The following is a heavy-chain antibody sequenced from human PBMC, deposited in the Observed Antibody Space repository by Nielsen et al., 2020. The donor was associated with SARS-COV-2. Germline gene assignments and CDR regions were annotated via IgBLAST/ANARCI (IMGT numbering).Heavy chain of an antibody. CDR3: ARGLIAVAGPYYFDY. CDR1: GYTFTSYG. CDR2: ISGHNGNT. Sequence: ASVKVSCNASGYTFTSYGISWVRPAPGQGLEWMGWISGHNGNTNYAQKLQDRVTMTTDTSTSTAYMELRSLTSDDAAVYYCARGLIAVAGPYYFDYWGQGTLVTVSA. J-gene: IGHJ4*02. D-gene: IGHD6-19*01. V-gene: IGHV1-18*01.